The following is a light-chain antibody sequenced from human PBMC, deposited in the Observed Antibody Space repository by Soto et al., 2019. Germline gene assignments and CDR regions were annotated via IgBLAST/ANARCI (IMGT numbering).Light chain of an antibody. J-gene: IGLJ3*02. Sequence: QSALTQPASVSGSPGQSSTISCTGTSSDVGSYNLVSWYQHHPGKAPKLMIYEDSKRPSGVSNRFSGSKSGNTASLTISGLQAEDEADYYCCSYAGSSTWVFGGGTKLTVL. V-gene: IGLV2-23*01. CDR3: CSYAGSSTWV. CDR2: EDS. CDR1: SSDVGSYNL.